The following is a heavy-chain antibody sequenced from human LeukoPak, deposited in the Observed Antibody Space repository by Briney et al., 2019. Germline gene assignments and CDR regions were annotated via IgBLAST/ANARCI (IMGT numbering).Heavy chain of an antibody. CDR3: AGHHPRDTVDF. D-gene: IGHD2-21*01. V-gene: IGHV4-59*08. Sequence: SETLSLTCAVYGGSFSGYYWSWIRQPPGKGLEWIAYISDIGSINYNPSLKSRVTISLDTSKNQFSLKLSSVTAADTAVYYCAGHHPRDTVDFWGQGTLVTVSS. CDR2: ISDIGSI. J-gene: IGHJ4*02. CDR1: GGSFSGYY.